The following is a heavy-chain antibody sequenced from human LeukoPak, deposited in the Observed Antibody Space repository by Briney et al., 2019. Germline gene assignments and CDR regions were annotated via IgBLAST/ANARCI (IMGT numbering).Heavy chain of an antibody. CDR3: ARGIVVVPAAIERDWYFDL. CDR1: GYTFSDFY. Sequence: GASVKVSCKASGYTFSDFYMHWVRQAPGQGLEWMGWISAYNGNTNYAQKLQGRVTMTTDTSTSTAYMELRSLRSDDTAVYYCARGIVVVPAAIERDWYFDLWGRGTLVTVSS. D-gene: IGHD2-2*01. V-gene: IGHV1-18*04. CDR2: ISAYNGNT. J-gene: IGHJ2*01.